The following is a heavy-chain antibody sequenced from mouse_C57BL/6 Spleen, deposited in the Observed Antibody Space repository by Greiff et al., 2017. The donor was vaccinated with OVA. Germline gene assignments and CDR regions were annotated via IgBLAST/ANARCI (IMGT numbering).Heavy chain of an antibody. V-gene: IGHV1-52*01. J-gene: IGHJ4*01. CDR2: IDPSDSET. CDR1: GYTFTSYW. D-gene: IGHD3-1*01. CDR3: ARGASSDAMDY. Sequence: VQLQQPGAELVRPGSSVKLSCKASGYTFTSYWMHWVKQRPIQGLEWIGNIDPSDSETHYNQKFKDKATLTVDKSSSTAYMQLSSLTSEDAAVYYGARGASSDAMDYWGQGTSVTVSS.